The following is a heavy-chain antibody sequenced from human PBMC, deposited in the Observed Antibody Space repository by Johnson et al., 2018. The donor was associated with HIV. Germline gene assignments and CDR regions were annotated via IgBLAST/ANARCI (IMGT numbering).Heavy chain of an antibody. Sequence: QVQLVESGGGVVQPGRSLRLSCAASGFTFSNYAIHWVRQAPGKGLEWVALISYDGRNKYYADSVKGRFTISRDNSKNTLSLPMNSLRAEDTAGYYCARGGYSSGWSDAFDIWGQGTMVTVSS. CDR3: ARGGYSSGWSDAFDI. J-gene: IGHJ3*02. CDR2: ISYDGRNK. D-gene: IGHD6-19*01. V-gene: IGHV3-30*04. CDR1: GFTFSNYA.